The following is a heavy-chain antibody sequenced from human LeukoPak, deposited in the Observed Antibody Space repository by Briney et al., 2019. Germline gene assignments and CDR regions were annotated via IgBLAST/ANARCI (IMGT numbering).Heavy chain of an antibody. D-gene: IGHD3-10*01. CDR2: ISSSGGII. CDR3: ARDWGYYGSGSLYIDI. V-gene: IGHV3-11*01. Sequence: GGSLRLSCVASGFTFSDYYMSWIRQAPGKGLEWVSYISSSGGIIYYADSVKGRFTISRDNAKKSLHLQMNSLRAEDTAVYFCARDWGYYGSGSLYIDIWGQGTMVTVSS. CDR1: GFTFSDYY. J-gene: IGHJ3*02.